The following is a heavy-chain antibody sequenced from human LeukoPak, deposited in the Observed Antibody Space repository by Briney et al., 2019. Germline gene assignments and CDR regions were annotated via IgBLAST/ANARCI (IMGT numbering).Heavy chain of an antibody. CDR3: AKVFSGNYGLSDY. Sequence: GGSLRLSCAASGFTFDDYAMHWVRQPPGKGLEWVSLISGDGGSTYYADSVKGRFTISRDNSKNSLYLQMNSLRNEDTALYYCAKVFSGNYGLSDYWGQGTLVTVSS. CDR2: ISGDGGST. CDR1: GFTFDDYA. D-gene: IGHD1-26*01. V-gene: IGHV3-43*02. J-gene: IGHJ4*02.